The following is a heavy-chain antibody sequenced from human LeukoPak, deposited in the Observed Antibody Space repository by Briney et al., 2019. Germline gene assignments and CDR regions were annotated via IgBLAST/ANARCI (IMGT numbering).Heavy chain of an antibody. D-gene: IGHD3-22*01. Sequence: SETLSLTCTVSGGSISSGSYYWSWIRQPAGKGLEWIGRIYTSGSTNYNPSLKSRVTISVDTSKNQFSLKLNSVTAADTAVYYCARGQLGYYYDSSGYYHGPPSYFDYWGQGTLVTVSS. CDR1: GGSISSGSYY. CDR2: IYTSGST. V-gene: IGHV4-61*02. CDR3: ARGQLGYYYDSSGYYHGPPSYFDY. J-gene: IGHJ4*02.